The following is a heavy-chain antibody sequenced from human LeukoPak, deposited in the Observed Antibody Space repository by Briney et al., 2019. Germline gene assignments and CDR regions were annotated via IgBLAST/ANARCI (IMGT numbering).Heavy chain of an antibody. CDR2: INPSGDNT. D-gene: IGHD1-26*01. J-gene: IGHJ4*02. CDR1: GYTFTNNF. Sequence: ASVKVSCKASGYTFTNNFMHWVRQAPGQGLEWIGIINPSGDNTWYAQKFQGRVTMTRDTSISTAYMELSRLRSDDTAVYYCARDMKWELPSPYWGQGTLVTVSS. V-gene: IGHV1-46*01. CDR3: ARDMKWELPSPY.